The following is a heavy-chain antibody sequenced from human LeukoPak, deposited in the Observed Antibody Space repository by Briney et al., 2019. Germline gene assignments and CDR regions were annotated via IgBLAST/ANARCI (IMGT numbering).Heavy chain of an antibody. J-gene: IGHJ3*02. D-gene: IGHD3-3*01. CDR2: ISSVSSPI. V-gene: IGHV3-48*01. CDR3: ARGGYDFYSGYYTGPAFDI. Sequence: GGSLRLSCAASGFTFSDYNMNWVRPAPGKGLEWVSYISSVSSPIYYADSVKGRFTISRDNAKNSLYLQMNSLRAEDTAVYYCARGGYDFYSGYYTGPAFDIWGQGTMVTVSS. CDR1: GFTFSDYN.